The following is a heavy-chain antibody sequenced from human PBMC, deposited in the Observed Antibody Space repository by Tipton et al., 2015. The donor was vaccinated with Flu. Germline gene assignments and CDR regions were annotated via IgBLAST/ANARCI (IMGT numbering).Heavy chain of an antibody. D-gene: IGHD3-3*01. CDR2: MSRSGHH. CDR1: GYSISSGLY. Sequence: GLVKPSETLSVTCTVSGYSISSGLYWGWVRQAKGKGLEWVGSMSRSGHHDYNPFLGGRVTVALDTSNNQFSLRLSSVTASASAVYYCANFGDSSTAVIDYWGQGILVTVSS. J-gene: IGHJ4*02. V-gene: IGHV4-38-2*02. CDR3: ANFGDSSTAVIDY.